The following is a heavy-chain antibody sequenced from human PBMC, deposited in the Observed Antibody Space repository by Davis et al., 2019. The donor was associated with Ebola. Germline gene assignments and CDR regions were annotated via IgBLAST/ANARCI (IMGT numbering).Heavy chain of an antibody. Sequence: GESLKISCSGSGFSISTYWMHWVRQAPGKGLVWVSRINTDGGSTSYADSVRGRFTVSRDNAKNTLYLQMNSLRVEDTAVYHCARVIHFPGIGTDVWGQGATVTVSS. J-gene: IGHJ6*02. CDR3: ARVIHFPGIGTDV. V-gene: IGHV3-74*01. CDR1: GFSISTYW. CDR2: INTDGGST. D-gene: IGHD2/OR15-2a*01.